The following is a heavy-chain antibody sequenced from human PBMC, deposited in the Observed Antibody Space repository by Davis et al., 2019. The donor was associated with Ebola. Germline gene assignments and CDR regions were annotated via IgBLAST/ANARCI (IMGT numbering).Heavy chain of an antibody. CDR1: GGSISSYY. Sequence: MPSETLSLTCTVSGGSISSYYWSWIRQPPGKGLEWIGYIYYSGSTNYNPSLKSRVTISVDTSKNQFSLKLSSVTAADTAVYYCARGTCSGGNCYEVEYGGSMDVWGKGTTVTVSS. CDR3: ARGTCSGGNCYEVEYGGSMDV. V-gene: IGHV4-59*01. J-gene: IGHJ6*04. D-gene: IGHD2-15*01. CDR2: IYYSGST.